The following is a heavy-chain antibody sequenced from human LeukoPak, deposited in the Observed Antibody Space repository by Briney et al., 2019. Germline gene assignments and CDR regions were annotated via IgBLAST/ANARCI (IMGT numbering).Heavy chain of an antibody. V-gene: IGHV1-2*02. Sequence: SVKVSCKASGGTFSSYAISWVRQAPGQGLEWMGWINPYSGGTNYAQKFQGRVTMTRDTSISTAYMELSRLRSDDTAVYYCARDWRAAAVGFDYWGQGTLVTVSS. D-gene: IGHD6-13*01. CDR3: ARDWRAAAVGFDY. CDR2: INPYSGGT. CDR1: GGTFSSYA. J-gene: IGHJ4*02.